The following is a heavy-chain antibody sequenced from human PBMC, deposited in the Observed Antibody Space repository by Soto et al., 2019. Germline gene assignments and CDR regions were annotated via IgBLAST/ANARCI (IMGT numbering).Heavy chain of an antibody. Sequence: SVKVSCKASGGTFSSYAISWVRQAPGQGLEWMGGIIPIFGTANYAQKFQGRVTITADESTSTAYMELSSLRSEDTAVYYCARDPNDSSEWGGFDIWGQGTMVTVSS. CDR1: GGTFSSYA. CDR3: ARDPNDSSEWGGFDI. D-gene: IGHD3-22*01. CDR2: IIPIFGTA. V-gene: IGHV1-69*13. J-gene: IGHJ3*02.